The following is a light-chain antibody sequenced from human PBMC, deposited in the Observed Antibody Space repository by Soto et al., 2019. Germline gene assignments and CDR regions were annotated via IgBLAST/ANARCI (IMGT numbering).Light chain of an antibody. J-gene: IGLJ3*02. CDR2: RNN. CDR3: AAWDDSLSGTWV. Sequence: QSVLTQPPSASGTPGQRVTISCSGSSSNIGSNYVYWYQQLPGTAPKLLIYRNNQRPSGVPDRFSGSKSGTSASLASSGLRSEVEADYYCAAWDDSLSGTWVFGGGTKLTVL. CDR1: SSNIGSNY. V-gene: IGLV1-47*01.